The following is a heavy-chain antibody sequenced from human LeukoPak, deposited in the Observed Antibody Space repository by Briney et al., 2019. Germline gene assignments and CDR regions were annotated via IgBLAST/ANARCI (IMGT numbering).Heavy chain of an antibody. CDR3: ARDDYGVFDAFDV. CDR1: GGSISSHY. D-gene: IGHD4-17*01. CDR2: IYNSGST. V-gene: IGHV4-59*11. Sequence: PSETLSLTCTVSGGSISSHYWSWIRQPPGKGLEWIGYIYNSGSTNYNPSLKSRVTISLDTSKNQFSLHLTSVTAEDTAVYFCARDDYGVFDAFDVWGQGTVVTVSS. J-gene: IGHJ3*01.